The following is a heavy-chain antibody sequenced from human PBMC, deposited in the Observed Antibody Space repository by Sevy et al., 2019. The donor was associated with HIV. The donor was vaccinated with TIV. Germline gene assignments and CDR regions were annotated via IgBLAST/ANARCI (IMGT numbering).Heavy chain of an antibody. V-gene: IGHV1-69*13. CDR2: IIPMFGTT. Sequence: ASVKVSCKASGGTFNSYAVTWVRQAPGQGLEWMGGIIPMFGTTNYAQQFQGRVSITADVSTNIVYMELSSLTSEDTAVYYCAEDRVGEVPYCSGGVCRGWFDPWGQGTLVTVSS. J-gene: IGHJ5*02. CDR1: GGTFNSYA. D-gene: IGHD2-8*02. CDR3: AEDRVGEVPYCSGGVCRGWFDP.